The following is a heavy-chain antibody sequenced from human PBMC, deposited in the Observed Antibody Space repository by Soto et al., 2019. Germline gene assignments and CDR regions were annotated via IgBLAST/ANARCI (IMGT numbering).Heavy chain of an antibody. V-gene: IGHV1-69*06. CDR1: GGTFGSYA. CDR3: ARSQGSSTRLDIYYHSCYGRDV. CDR2: IIPIPGTA. J-gene: IGHJ6*02. D-gene: IGHD2-2*01. Sequence: QVQLVQSGAEVKKPGSSVKVSCKASGGTFGSYAISWVRQAPGQGLEWMGGIIPIPGTANYAQKFQGRVTIAADKSTSTAYMELSSLRSEDTAVYYCARSQGSSTRLDIYYHSCYGRDVSGQGATVTVSS.